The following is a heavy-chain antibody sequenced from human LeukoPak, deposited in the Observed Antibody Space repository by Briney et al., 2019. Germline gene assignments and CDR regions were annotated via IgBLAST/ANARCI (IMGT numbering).Heavy chain of an antibody. CDR3: ASDCSSTSCHPR. CDR1: GGSISSSSYY. V-gene: IGHV4-39*07. CDR2: INHSGST. D-gene: IGHD2-2*01. Sequence: SETLSLTCTVSGGSISSSSYYWSWIRQPPGKGLEWIGEINHSGSTNYNPSLKSRVTISVDTSKNQFSLKLSSVTAADTAVYYCASDCSSTSCHPRWGQGALVTVSS. J-gene: IGHJ4*02.